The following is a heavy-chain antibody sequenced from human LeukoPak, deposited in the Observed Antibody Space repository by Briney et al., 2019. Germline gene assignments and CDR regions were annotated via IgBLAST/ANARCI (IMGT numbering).Heavy chain of an antibody. CDR3: ARGRWSGYSR. CDR1: GFTFSSYW. Sequence: GGSLRLSCAASGFTFSSYWMSWVRQAPGKGLEWVANIKQDGSEKYYVPSVNCRFTISRDNAKNSLYLQMNSLRAEDTAVYYCARGRWSGYSRWGQGTLVTVSS. D-gene: IGHD3-3*01. CDR2: IKQDGSEK. J-gene: IGHJ4*02. V-gene: IGHV3-7*01.